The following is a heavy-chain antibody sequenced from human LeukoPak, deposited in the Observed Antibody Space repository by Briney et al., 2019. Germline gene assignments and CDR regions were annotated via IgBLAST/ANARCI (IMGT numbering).Heavy chain of an antibody. CDR3: ARDTYYDFWSGGLDY. J-gene: IGHJ4*02. D-gene: IGHD3-3*01. CDR1: GFIFTNYF. Sequence: GGSLRLSCAASGFIFTNYFMSWVRQAPGKGLEWVANIKQDGSEKYYVDSVKGRFTISRDNAKNSLYLQMNSLRAEDTAVYYCARDTYYDFWSGGLDYWGQGTLVTVSS. V-gene: IGHV3-7*03. CDR2: IKQDGSEK.